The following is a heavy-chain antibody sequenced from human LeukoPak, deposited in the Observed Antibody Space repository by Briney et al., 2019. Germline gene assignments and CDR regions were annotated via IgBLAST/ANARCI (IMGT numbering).Heavy chain of an antibody. CDR3: ARHSLPGKTPFDY. D-gene: IGHD1-1*01. V-gene: IGHV1-46*01. Sequence: SVKVSCKASGYTFTSYYILWVRQAPGQGPEWVGIINPSGGSTSYAQKFQGRVTMTRDTSTSTVYMDLTSLRSDDTAMYYCARHSLPGKTPFDYWGQGTLVTVSS. CDR1: GYTFTSYY. J-gene: IGHJ4*02. CDR2: INPSGGST.